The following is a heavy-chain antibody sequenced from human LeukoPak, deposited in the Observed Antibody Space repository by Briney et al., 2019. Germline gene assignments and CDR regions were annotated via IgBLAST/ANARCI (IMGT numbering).Heavy chain of an antibody. CDR3: ASYSYGYTPSSPFDY. J-gene: IGHJ4*02. CDR2: ISYDGSNK. Sequence: PGGSLRLSCAASGFTLSSYAMHWVRQAPGKGLEWVAVISYDGSNKYYADSVKGRFTISRDNSKNTLYLQMNSLRAEDTAVYYCASYSYGYTPSSPFDYWGQGTLVTVSS. V-gene: IGHV3-30-3*01. CDR1: GFTLSSYA. D-gene: IGHD5-18*01.